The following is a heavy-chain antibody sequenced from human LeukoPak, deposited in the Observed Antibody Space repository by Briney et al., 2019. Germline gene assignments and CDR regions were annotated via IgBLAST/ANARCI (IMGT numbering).Heavy chain of an antibody. CDR3: ARVLYGYQLDY. CDR2: IYYSGST. D-gene: IGHD5-18*01. CDR1: GGSISSYY. V-gene: IGHV4-59*12. Sequence: SETLSLTCTVSGGSISSYYWSWIRQPPGKGLEWIGYIYYSGSTNYNPSLKSRVTISVDTSKNQFSLKVTSVTAADTAVYYCARVLYGYQLDYWGQGTLVTVSS. J-gene: IGHJ4*02.